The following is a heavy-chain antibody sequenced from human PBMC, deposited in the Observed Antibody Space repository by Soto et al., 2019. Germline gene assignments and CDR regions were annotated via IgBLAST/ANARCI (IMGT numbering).Heavy chain of an antibody. D-gene: IGHD3-10*01. Sequence: TLSLTCAVSGGSISSGGYSWSWIRQPPGKGLEWIGYIYHSGSTYYNPSLKSRVTISVDRSKNQFSLKLSSVTAADTAVYYCARGYYGSGSYHWFDPWGQGTLVTVSS. CDR3: ARGYYGSGSYHWFDP. CDR2: IYHSGST. J-gene: IGHJ5*02. CDR1: GGSISSGGYS. V-gene: IGHV4-30-2*01.